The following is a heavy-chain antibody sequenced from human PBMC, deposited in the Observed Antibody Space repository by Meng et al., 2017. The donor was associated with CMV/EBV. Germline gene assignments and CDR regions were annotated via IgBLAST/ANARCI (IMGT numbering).Heavy chain of an antibody. D-gene: IGHD6-13*01. CDR1: GGSFSGYD. CDR2: INHRGST. CDR3: AARPTAAGTGWFDP. Sequence: SETLSLTCAVYGGSFSGYDWTWIRQSPGKGLEWIGEINHRGSTNYNPSLKSRLTISLDTSKNQFSLKLKSVTAADTAVYYCAARPTAAGTGWFDPWGQGTLVTVSS. J-gene: IGHJ5*02. V-gene: IGHV4-34*01.